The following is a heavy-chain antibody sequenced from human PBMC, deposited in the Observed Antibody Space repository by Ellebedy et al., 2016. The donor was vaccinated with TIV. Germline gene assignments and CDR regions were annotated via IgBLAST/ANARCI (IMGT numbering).Heavy chain of an antibody. CDR2: IYHNDDK. CDR3: AHRPYSNTWYHNWFDP. Sequence: SGPTLVXPTQTLTLTCTFSGFSLTTLGVGVGWIRQPPGKALEWLALIYHNDDKLYSPRLRSRLTITKDTSRDQVVLTITNMDPADTGTYYCAHRPYSNTWYHNWFDPWGQGTLVIVSS. CDR1: GFSLTTLGVG. J-gene: IGHJ5*02. D-gene: IGHD4-11*01. V-gene: IGHV2-5*01.